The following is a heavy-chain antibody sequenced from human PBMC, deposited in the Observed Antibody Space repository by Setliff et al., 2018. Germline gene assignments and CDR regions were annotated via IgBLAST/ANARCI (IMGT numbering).Heavy chain of an antibody. V-gene: IGHV1-69*10. J-gene: IGHJ4*02. CDR1: GGTFTSYG. CDR3: ASGYDYGGNSEYYFDY. CDR2: IIPILGIA. D-gene: IGHD4-17*01. Sequence: WASVKVSCKASGGTFTSYGISWVRQAPGQGLEWMGGIIPILGIANYAQEFQGRVTITADESTSTAYMELSSLRSEDTAVYYCASGYDYGGNSEYYFDYCGQGTLVTVSS.